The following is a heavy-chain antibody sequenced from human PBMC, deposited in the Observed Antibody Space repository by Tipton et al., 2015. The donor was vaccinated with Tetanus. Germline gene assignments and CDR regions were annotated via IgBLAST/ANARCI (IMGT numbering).Heavy chain of an antibody. J-gene: IGHJ6*02. V-gene: IGHV4-59*01. CDR2: IYYTGST. Sequence: GLVKPSETLSLACGVSGGSSSSFYWSWIRQPPGKGLEWIGYIYYTGSTNYNPSLKSGVTISLDTSKNQFSLKLTSVSAADTAVYYCARLTGHSMDVVDYYYFGMDVWGQGTKVTVSS. CDR3: ARLTGHSMDVVDYYYFGMDV. D-gene: IGHD2-15*01. CDR1: GGSSSSFY.